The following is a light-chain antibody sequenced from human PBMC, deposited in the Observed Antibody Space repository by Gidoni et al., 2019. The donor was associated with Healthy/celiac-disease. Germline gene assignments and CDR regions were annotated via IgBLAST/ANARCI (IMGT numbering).Light chain of an antibody. J-gene: IGKJ4*01. CDR1: QSVSSSY. CDR3: QQYGSSPRT. CDR2: GAS. Sequence: DIVMTQSPGTLSLSPGERDTLSCRASQSVSSSYLAWYQQKPGQAPRLLIYGASSRATGIPDRFSGSGSGTDFTLTISRLEPEDFAVYYCQQYGSSPRTFGGGTKVEIK. V-gene: IGKV3-20*01.